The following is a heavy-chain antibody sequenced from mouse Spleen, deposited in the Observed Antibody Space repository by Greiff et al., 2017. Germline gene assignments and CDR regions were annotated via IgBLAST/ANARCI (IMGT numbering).Heavy chain of an antibody. J-gene: IGHJ1*01. CDR2: INYDGSST. CDR1: GFTFSDYY. D-gene: IGHD2-1*01. Sequence: EVNLVESEGGLVQPGSSMKLSCTASGFTFSDYYMAWVRQVPEKGLEWVANINYDGSSTYYLDSLKSRFIISRDNAKNILYLQMSSLKSEDTATYYCARVYGNYGWYFDVWGAGTTVTVSS. V-gene: IGHV5-16*01. CDR3: ARVYGNYGWYFDV.